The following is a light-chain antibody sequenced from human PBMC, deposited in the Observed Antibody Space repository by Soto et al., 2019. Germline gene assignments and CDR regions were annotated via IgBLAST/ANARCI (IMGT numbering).Light chain of an antibody. CDR2: TAS. CDR3: QQTYNTPRT. V-gene: IGKV1-39*01. J-gene: IGKJ1*01. CDR1: QSISTH. Sequence: DIQMTQSPSSLSASVGDRVTITCRASQSISTHLNWYQQRPGKAPKLLIYTASNLQSGVPSRFSGSGSGTGFTLSVSSLQPEDSATYYCQQTYNTPRTFGQGTKVDIK.